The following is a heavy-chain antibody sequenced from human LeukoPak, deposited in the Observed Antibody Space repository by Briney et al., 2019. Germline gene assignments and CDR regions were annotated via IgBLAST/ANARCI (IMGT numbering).Heavy chain of an antibody. CDR1: GFTVSSNY. J-gene: IGHJ4*02. Sequence: GGSLRLSCAASGFTVSSNYMSWVRQAPGKGLEWVSVIYSGGSTYYADSVKGRFTISRDNSRNTLYLQMNSLRAEDTAVYYCARASLGRWFGEFLDYWGQGTLVTVSS. CDR3: ARASLGRWFGEFLDY. CDR2: IYSGGST. V-gene: IGHV3-53*01. D-gene: IGHD3-10*01.